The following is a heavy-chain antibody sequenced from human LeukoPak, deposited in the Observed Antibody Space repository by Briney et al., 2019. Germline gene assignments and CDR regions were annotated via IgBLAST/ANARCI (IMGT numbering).Heavy chain of an antibody. CDR3: ARDCSGGSCYGAFDI. D-gene: IGHD2-15*01. V-gene: IGHV4-30-4*01. CDR2: IYDSGST. CDR1: GGSIRSGDYY. Sequence: SETLSLTCTVSGGSIRSGDYYWSWIRQPPGKGLEWIGYIYDSGSTYYNPSLKSRITISVDTSENRFSLKLSSVTATDTAVYYCARDCSGGSCYGAFDIWGQGTMVTVSS. J-gene: IGHJ3*02.